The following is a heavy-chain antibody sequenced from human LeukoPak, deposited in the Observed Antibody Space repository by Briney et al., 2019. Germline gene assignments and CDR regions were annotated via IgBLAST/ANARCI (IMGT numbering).Heavy chain of an antibody. V-gene: IGHV3-7*01. CDR2: IKQDGSDI. J-gene: IGHJ4*02. CDR3: ASGLGWLVDS. D-gene: IGHD6-19*01. CDR1: GVTLSTYW. Sequence: PGGSLRLSCAASGVTLSTYWMTWLRQAPGRGGEGLANIKQDGSDIYYVESVKGRFAISRDNAKNSLYLQMNSLRAEDTAVYYCASGLGWLVDSWGQGTLVTVSS.